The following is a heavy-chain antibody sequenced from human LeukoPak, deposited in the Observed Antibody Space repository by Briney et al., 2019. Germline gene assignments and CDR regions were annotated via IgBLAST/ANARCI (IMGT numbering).Heavy chain of an antibody. CDR3: ARRYTASPGERFDY. D-gene: IGHD2-2*02. CDR2: IYSSGNT. J-gene: IGHJ4*02. Sequence: SETLSLTCTVSGGSISNYYWTWIRQPPGKGLEWIGYIYSSGNTNYNPSLNSRVTISLDTSKNQFSLILRSLTAADTAVCYCARRYTASPGERFDYWGQGTLVTVSS. V-gene: IGHV4-59*08. CDR1: GGSISNYY.